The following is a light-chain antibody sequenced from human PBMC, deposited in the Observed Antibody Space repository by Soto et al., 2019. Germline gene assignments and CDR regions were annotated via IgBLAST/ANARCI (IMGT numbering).Light chain of an antibody. Sequence: DIQMTQSPSSLSASVGDRVSISCRTSQSIGTFLTWYQQRPGKAPKLLIYGTSTLQSGVPSRFSGSGSGTDFTLTISSLQVEDFATYYCQQSYASPWTFGQGTKVEIK. CDR3: QQSYASPWT. CDR2: GTS. V-gene: IGKV1-39*01. CDR1: QSIGTF. J-gene: IGKJ1*01.